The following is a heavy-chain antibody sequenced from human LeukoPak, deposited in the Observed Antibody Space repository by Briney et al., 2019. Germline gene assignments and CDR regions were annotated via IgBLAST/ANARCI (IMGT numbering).Heavy chain of an antibody. CDR2: ISSSSSTI. J-gene: IGHJ4*02. Sequence: GSLRLSCAASGFTFSSYSMNWVRQAPGKGLEWVSYISSSSSTIYYADSVKGRFTISRDNAKNSLYLQMNNLRPEDTALYYCARDVILPGNYFFDYWGQRTLVTVSS. CDR3: ARDVILPGNYFFDY. D-gene: IGHD3-9*01. CDR1: GFTFSSYS. V-gene: IGHV3-48*04.